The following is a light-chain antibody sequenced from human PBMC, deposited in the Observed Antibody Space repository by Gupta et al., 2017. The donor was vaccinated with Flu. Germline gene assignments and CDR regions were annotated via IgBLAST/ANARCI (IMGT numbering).Light chain of an antibody. J-gene: IGKJ1*01. CDR3: QQRSNWPT. CDR1: QSVSNS. Sequence: EIVLTQSPVTLSMSPGERATLSCRASQSVSNSLAWYQQKPGQAPRLLIYDASNRATGISARFSGSGYGTDFTLTISSLEPDDFAVYYCQQRSNWPTFGRGTKVEMK. V-gene: IGKV3-11*01. CDR2: DAS.